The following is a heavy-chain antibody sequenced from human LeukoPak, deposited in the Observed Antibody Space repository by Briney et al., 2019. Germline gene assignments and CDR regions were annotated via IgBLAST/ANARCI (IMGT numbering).Heavy chain of an antibody. CDR1: GDSVSSNSVA. Sequence: PSRTLSLTCALSGDSVSSNSVAWNWFRQSPSRGLEWLGRTYYRCQWFHNYAVPVKSRVTITTNTSKNQLSLQLISVTPEATAVYYCARGVWYQTAIREGYYYYYMDVWGKGTPVTVSS. CDR3: ARGVWYQTAIREGYYYYYMDV. CDR2: TYYRCQWFH. D-gene: IGHD2-2*02. J-gene: IGHJ6*03. V-gene: IGHV6-1*01.